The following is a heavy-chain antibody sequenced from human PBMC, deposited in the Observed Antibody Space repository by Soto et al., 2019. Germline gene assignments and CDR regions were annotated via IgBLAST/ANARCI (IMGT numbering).Heavy chain of an antibody. Sequence: QVQLQESGPGLVKPSQTLSLTCTVSGGSISSGGYYLSWIRQHPGKGLEWIGYIYYSGSTYYNPSLKCRVTISVDTSKNQFSLKLSSVTAADTAVYYCARAYIAAAGMRNPHWFDPWGQGTLVTVSS. D-gene: IGHD6-13*01. V-gene: IGHV4-31*03. CDR3: ARAYIAAAGMRNPHWFDP. CDR2: IYYSGST. J-gene: IGHJ5*02. CDR1: GGSISSGGYY.